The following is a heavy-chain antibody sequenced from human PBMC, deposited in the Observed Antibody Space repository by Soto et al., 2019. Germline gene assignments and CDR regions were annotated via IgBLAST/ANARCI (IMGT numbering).Heavy chain of an antibody. Sequence: GESLKISCAASGFTFSSYAMSWVRQAPGKGLEWVSAISGSGGSTYYADSVKGRFTISRDNSKNTLYLQMNSLRAEDTAVYYCAKDRLSGGYYYYYYMDVWGKGTTVTVSS. CDR1: GFTFSSYA. D-gene: IGHD3-10*01. CDR3: AKDRLSGGYYYYYYMDV. J-gene: IGHJ6*03. CDR2: ISGSGGST. V-gene: IGHV3-23*01.